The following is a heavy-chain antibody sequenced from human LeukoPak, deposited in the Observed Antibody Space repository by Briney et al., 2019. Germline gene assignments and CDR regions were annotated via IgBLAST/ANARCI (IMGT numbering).Heavy chain of an antibody. J-gene: IGHJ4*02. CDR1: GYTFTANY. D-gene: IGHD6-13*01. CDR3: ARGFGSSWFDY. CDR2: INPNGGGT. V-gene: IGHV1-2*04. Sequence: ASVKVSCKASGYTFTANYIHWVRQAPGQGHEWMGWINPNGGGTNYAQKFQGWVTMTRDTSISTLYMELSRLKSDDTAVYYCARGFGSSWFDYWGQGTLVTVSS.